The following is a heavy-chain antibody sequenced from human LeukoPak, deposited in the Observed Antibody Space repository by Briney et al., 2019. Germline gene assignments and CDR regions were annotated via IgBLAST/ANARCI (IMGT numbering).Heavy chain of an antibody. D-gene: IGHD6-19*01. Sequence: GRSLRLSCAASGFTFSSYAMHWVRQAPGKGLEWVAVISYDGSNKYYADSVKGRFTISRDNSKNTLYLQVNSLRAEDTAVYYCASTAGTKQTNPYYFDYWGQGNLVTVSS. CDR2: ISYDGSNK. J-gene: IGHJ4*02. CDR3: ASTAGTKQTNPYYFDY. V-gene: IGHV3-30*01. CDR1: GFTFSSYA.